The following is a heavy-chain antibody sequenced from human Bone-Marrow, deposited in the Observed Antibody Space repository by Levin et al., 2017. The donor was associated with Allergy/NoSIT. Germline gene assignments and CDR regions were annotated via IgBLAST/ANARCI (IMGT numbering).Heavy chain of an antibody. V-gene: IGHV3-15*01. J-gene: IGHJ4*02. CDR1: GFTFSNAW. CDR3: TLYQGNYGDYYFDY. CDR2: IKSKTDGGTT. D-gene: IGHD4-17*01. Sequence: GGSLRLSCAASGFTFSNAWMSWVRQAPGKGLEWVGRIKSKTDGGTTDYAAPVKGRFTISRDDSKNTLYLQMNSLKNEDTAVYYCTLYQGNYGDYYFDYWGQGTLVTVSS.